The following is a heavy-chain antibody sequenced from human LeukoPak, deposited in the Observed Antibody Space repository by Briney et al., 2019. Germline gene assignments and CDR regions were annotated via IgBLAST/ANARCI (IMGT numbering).Heavy chain of an antibody. CDR3: AKASFVWSGYYHFDY. CDR1: GFTFSSYS. V-gene: IGHV3-21*01. Sequence: GGSLRLSCAASGFTFSSYSMNWVRQAPGKGLEWVSSISSSSSYIYYADSVKGRFTISRDNAKNTLYLQMNSLRAEDTAVYYCAKASFVWSGYYHFDYWGQGTLVTVSS. D-gene: IGHD3-3*01. J-gene: IGHJ4*02. CDR2: ISSSSSYI.